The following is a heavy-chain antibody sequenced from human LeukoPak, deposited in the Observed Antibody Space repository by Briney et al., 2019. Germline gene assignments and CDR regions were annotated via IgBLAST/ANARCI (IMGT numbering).Heavy chain of an antibody. Sequence: GGSLRLSCAVSGFTVSSNSMTWVRQAPGKGLDWVSLIYSGGNTSYADSVKGRSTISRDNSRNTLYLQLNSLRAEDTAVYYCGRLKRSGYIIDLWGQGTLVTVSS. V-gene: IGHV3-53*01. CDR3: GRLKRSGYIIDL. D-gene: IGHD3-16*02. CDR1: GFTVSSNS. CDR2: IYSGGNT. J-gene: IGHJ4*02.